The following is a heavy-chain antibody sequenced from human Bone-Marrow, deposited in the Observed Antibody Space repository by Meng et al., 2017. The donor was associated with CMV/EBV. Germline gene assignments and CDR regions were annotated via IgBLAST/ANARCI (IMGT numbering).Heavy chain of an antibody. CDR2: IYHSGST. Sequence: SETLSLTCTVSGYSISSGYYWGWIRQPPGKGLEWIGSIYHSGSTYYNPSLKSRVTISVDTSKNQFSLKLSSVTAADTAVYYCAREGGNGDYYYGMAVWGQGHTVNGAS. V-gene: IGHV4-38-2*02. D-gene: IGHD4-23*01. CDR3: AREGGNGDYYYGMAV. CDR1: GYSISSGYY. J-gene: IGHJ6*01.